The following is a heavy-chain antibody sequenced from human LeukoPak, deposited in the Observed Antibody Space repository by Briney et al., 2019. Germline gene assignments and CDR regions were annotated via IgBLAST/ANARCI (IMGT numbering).Heavy chain of an antibody. CDR2: IYTSGST. V-gene: IGHV4-4*07. D-gene: IGHD1-1*01. Sequence: SETLSLTCTVSGGSISSYYWSWIRQPAGKGLEWIGRIYTSGSTNYNPSLKSRVTMSVDTSKNQFSLKLSSVTAADTAVYYCARSRGAWNGDRPQIDWYFDLWGRGTLVTVSS. CDR3: ARSRGAWNGDRPQIDWYFDL. CDR1: GGSISSYY. J-gene: IGHJ2*01.